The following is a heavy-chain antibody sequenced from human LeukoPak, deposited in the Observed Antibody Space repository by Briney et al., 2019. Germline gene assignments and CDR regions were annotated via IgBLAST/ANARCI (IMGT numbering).Heavy chain of an antibody. CDR1: GFTLSSYG. J-gene: IGHJ6*02. D-gene: IGHD3-10*01. CDR3: ARQADYGSGSYDHYYYYGMDV. Sequence: GRSLRLSCAVSGFTLSSYGMHWVRQAPGKGLEWVAVIWYDGSNKYYADSVKGRFTISRDNSKNTLYLQMNSLRAEDTAVYYCARQADYGSGSYDHYYYYGMDVWGQGTTVTVSS. V-gene: IGHV3-33*01. CDR2: IWYDGSNK.